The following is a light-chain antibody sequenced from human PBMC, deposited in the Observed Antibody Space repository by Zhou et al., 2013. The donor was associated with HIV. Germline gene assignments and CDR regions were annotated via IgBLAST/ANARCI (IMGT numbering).Light chain of an antibody. CDR1: QDIKYY. CDR3: QQSYSTPPFT. Sequence: DIQMTQSPPSLSASVGDRVTISCQASQDIKYYLNWYQHKPGKAPKLLIYAAFSLQSGVPSRFSGSGSGTDFTLTISSLQAEDSATYSKSQQSYSTPPFTFGPGTKLDI. CDR2: AAF. J-gene: IGKJ3*01. V-gene: IGKV1-39*01.